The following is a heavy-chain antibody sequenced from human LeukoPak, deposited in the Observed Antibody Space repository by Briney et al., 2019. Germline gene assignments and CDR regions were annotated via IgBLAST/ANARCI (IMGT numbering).Heavy chain of an antibody. CDR3: ASRPGDGVY. V-gene: IGHV3-21*01. CDR1: GFTFSTYS. D-gene: IGHD3-10*01. Sequence: GGSLRLSCAASGFTFSTYSMNWVRQAPGKGLEWVSSISSGSSYIYYADSMKGRFTISRDDAKNSLYLQMNSLRAEDTAVYYCASRPGDGVYWGQGTLVTVSS. J-gene: IGHJ4*02. CDR2: ISSGSSYI.